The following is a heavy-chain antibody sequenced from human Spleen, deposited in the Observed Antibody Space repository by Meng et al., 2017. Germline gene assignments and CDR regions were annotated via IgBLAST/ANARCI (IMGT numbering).Heavy chain of an antibody. Sequence: VQLRESGPAVVKQSDTLSLTCAVSGDSITNHNWWAWVRQPPGKGLEWIGEIPHRGSSAYNPSLKSRVSMSIDKSKNQFSLKLTSVTAADTAVYHCLRGSGGSVWGQGTLVTVSS. D-gene: IGHD3-10*01. CDR1: GDSITNHNW. CDR3: LRGSGGSV. J-gene: IGHJ1*01. CDR2: IPHRGSS. V-gene: IGHV4-4*02.